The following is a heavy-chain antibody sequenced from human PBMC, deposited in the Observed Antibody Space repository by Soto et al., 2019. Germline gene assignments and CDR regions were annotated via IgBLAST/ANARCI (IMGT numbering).Heavy chain of an antibody. CDR3: ARSCSGCTCSFDY. CDR2: IYSGSST. J-gene: IGHJ4*02. Sequence: GGSLRLSCAASGFTVSSNYMSWVSQAPGKGLEWVSVIYSGSSTYYADSVKGKFTISRDNSENTLYLQMNSLRAEDTAVYYCARSCSGCTCSFDYWGQGTLVTVSS. D-gene: IGHD2-15*01. CDR1: GFTVSSNY. V-gene: IGHV3-66*01.